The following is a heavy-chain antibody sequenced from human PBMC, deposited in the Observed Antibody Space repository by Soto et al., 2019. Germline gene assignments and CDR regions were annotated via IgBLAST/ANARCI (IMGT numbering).Heavy chain of an antibody. CDR2: INAGNGNT. CDR1: GYTFTSYA. CDR3: AREALERRHYYYYMDV. J-gene: IGHJ6*03. V-gene: IGHV1-3*01. D-gene: IGHD1-1*01. Sequence: ASVKVSCKASGYTFTSYAMHWVRQAPGQRLEWMGWINAGNGNTKYSQKFQGRVTITRDTSASTAYMELSSLRSEDTAVYYCAREALERRHYYYYMDVWGKGPTVTVSS.